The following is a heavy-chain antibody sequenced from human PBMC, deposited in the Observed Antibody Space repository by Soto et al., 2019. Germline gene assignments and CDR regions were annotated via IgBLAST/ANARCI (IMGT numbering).Heavy chain of an antibody. V-gene: IGHV3-66*01. Sequence: EVQLVESGGGLVQPGGSLRLSCAASGFTVSSNYISWVRQAAGKGLEWVAVIYSGGSTYYADSMKGRLIISRDNSENAVFLQMNSRRAEDTAGYYCGRDKSVGATDYWGQGTLVTVS. CDR3: GRDKSVGATDY. J-gene: IGHJ4*02. CDR2: IYSGGST. D-gene: IGHD1-26*01. CDR1: GFTVSSNY.